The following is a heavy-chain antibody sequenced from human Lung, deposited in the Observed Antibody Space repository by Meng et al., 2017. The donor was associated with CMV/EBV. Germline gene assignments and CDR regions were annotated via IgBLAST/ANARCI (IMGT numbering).Heavy chain of an antibody. CDR1: GDSITNHNW. J-gene: IGHJ1*01. CDR2: IPHRGSS. Sequence: QVQVRGSGPALVKPSATLSLTCAVSGDSITNHNWWAWVRQPPGKGLEWIGEIPHRGSSAYNPSLKSRVSMSIDKSKNQFSLKLTSVTAADTAVYHCLRRSGGSVWGQGTLVTVSS. D-gene: IGHD3-10*01. CDR3: LRRSGGSV. V-gene: IGHV4-4*02.